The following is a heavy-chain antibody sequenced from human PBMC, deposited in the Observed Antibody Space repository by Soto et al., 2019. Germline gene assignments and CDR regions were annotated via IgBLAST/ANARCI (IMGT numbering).Heavy chain of an antibody. D-gene: IGHD2-2*01. J-gene: IGHJ6*02. CDR1: GGSFSGYY. CDR3: AGAAYAANYYYGMDV. Sequence: PSETLSLTCAVYGGSFSGYYWSWIRQPPGKGLEWIGEINHSGSTNYNPSLKSRVTISVDTSKNQFSLKLSSVTAADTAVYYCAGAAYAANYYYGMDVWGQGTTVT. V-gene: IGHV4-34*01. CDR2: INHSGST.